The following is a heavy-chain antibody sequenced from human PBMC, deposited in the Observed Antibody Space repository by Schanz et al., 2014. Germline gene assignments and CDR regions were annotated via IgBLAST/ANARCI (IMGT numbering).Heavy chain of an antibody. CDR2: IYISGAT. Sequence: VQLLESGGGLFKPGGSLRLSCAGSGFTFADYYMTWIRQAPGKGLEWVALIYISGATFYADSVKGRFSISRDDSKNTVSLQMDNLRAEDTAVYFGSFYGGFDWGLGTSVTVSS. CDR3: SFYGGFD. CDR1: GFTFADYY. J-gene: IGHJ4*02. D-gene: IGHD3-10*01. V-gene: IGHV3-66*01.